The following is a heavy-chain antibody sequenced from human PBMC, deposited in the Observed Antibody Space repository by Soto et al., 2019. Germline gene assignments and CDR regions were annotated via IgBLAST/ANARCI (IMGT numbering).Heavy chain of an antibody. J-gene: IGHJ6*02. CDR3: ARVSGSYYYGMDV. Sequence: SETLSLTCAVSGGSISSSNWWSWVRQAPGKGLEWIGEIYHSGSTNYNPSLKSRVTISVDKSKNQFSLKLSSVTAADTAVYYCARVSGSYYYGMDVWGQGATVTVSS. V-gene: IGHV4-4*02. CDR1: GGSISSSNW. CDR2: IYHSGST. D-gene: IGHD1-26*01.